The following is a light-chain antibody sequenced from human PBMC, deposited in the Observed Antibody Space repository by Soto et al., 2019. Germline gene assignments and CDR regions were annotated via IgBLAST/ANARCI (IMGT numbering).Light chain of an antibody. J-gene: IGKJ1*01. Sequence: EIVLAQSPGTLSLYPGERATLSCRASQTISSRYLIWYQQKPGQVPRLLLYGASSMATGIPDRFSGSGSGIDFTLTISRMEPEDVAGYYCQHSGNTHGTCGQVTKVE. CDR3: QHSGNTHGT. V-gene: IGKV3-20*01. CDR2: GAS. CDR1: QTISSRY.